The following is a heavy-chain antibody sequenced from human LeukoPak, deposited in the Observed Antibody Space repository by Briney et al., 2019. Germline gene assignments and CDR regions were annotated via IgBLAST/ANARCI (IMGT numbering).Heavy chain of an antibody. CDR3: ARPSNYDFWSGYYLY. CDR2: ISSSGSTI. V-gene: IGHV3-48*03. J-gene: IGHJ4*02. CDR1: GFTFSSYE. D-gene: IGHD3-3*01. Sequence: GGSLRLSCAASGFTFSSYEMNWVRQAPGKGLEWVSYISSSGSTIYYADSVKGRFTISRDDAKNSLYLQMNSLRAEDTAVYYCARPSNYDFWSGYYLYWGQGTLVTVSS.